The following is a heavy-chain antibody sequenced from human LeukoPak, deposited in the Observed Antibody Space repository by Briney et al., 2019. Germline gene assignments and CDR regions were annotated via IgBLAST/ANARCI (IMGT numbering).Heavy chain of an antibody. V-gene: IGHV1-2*02. CDR1: GGTPSSYA. J-gene: IGHJ3*01. CDR3: ARWTTVLND. Sequence: SVKVSCTASGGTPSSYAISRVRQSPGPGLEWMGWIHRNSGGTNYAQKFQGRVTMTRDTSISTAYMEMSTLRSDDTAMYYCARWTTVLNDWGQGTMVIVSS. CDR2: IHRNSGGT. D-gene: IGHD4-17*01.